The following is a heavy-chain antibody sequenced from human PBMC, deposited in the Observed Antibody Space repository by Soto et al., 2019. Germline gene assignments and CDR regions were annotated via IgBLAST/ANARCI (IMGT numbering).Heavy chain of an antibody. J-gene: IGHJ4*02. D-gene: IGHD2-2*01. Sequence: QVQLVQSGAEVKKPGASVKVSCKASGYTFTSYAMHWVRQAPGQRLEWMGWINAGNGNTKYSQKFQGRVTITRDTSASTAYMELSSLRSEDTAVYYCPRASVVVPAAIPGAYYFDYWGQGTLVTVSS. V-gene: IGHV1-3*01. CDR2: INAGNGNT. CDR1: GYTFTSYA. CDR3: PRASVVVPAAIPGAYYFDY.